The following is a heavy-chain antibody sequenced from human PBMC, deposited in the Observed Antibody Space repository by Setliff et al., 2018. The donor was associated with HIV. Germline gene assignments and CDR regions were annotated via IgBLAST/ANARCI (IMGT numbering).Heavy chain of an antibody. CDR3: ARFHQRGYSYGYTDY. D-gene: IGHD5-18*01. Sequence: PSETLSLTCIVSGGSINSYYWSWIRQPAGKGLEWIGRIYSGGAYYNPSLKSRLTISVDTSKNQLSLKLSSVTAADTAVYYCARFHQRGYSYGYTDYWGQGTLVTVSS. CDR2: IYSGGA. J-gene: IGHJ4*02. V-gene: IGHV4-59*05. CDR1: GGSINSYY.